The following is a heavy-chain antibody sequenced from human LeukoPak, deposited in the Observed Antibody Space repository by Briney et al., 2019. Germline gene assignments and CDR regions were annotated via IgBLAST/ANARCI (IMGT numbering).Heavy chain of an antibody. V-gene: IGHV4-34*01. CDR1: GGSFSGYY. CDR2: INHSGST. CDR3: ARGLEWELDPYFDY. D-gene: IGHD1-26*01. Sequence: SETLSLTCAVYGGSFSGYYRSWIRQPPGKGLEWIGEINHSGSTNYNPSLKSRVTISVDTSKNQFSLKLSSVTAADTAVYYCARGLEWELDPYFDYWGQGTLVTVSS. J-gene: IGHJ4*02.